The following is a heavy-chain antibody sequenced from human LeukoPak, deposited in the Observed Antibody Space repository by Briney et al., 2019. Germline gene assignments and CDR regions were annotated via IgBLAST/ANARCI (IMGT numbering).Heavy chain of an antibody. V-gene: IGHV3-7*01. CDR1: GFIFNTYW. D-gene: IGHD5-18*01. Sequence: SGGSLRLSCAASGFIFNTYWMTWVRQTPGKGLEWVANIKPDGGEKKYVDSVKGRFTISRDNAEDSLYLQMNSLRAEDTAVYYCARDLPAKNEGYSYGYYFDYWGQGTLVTVSS. CDR2: IKPDGGEK. CDR3: ARDLPAKNEGYSYGYYFDY. J-gene: IGHJ4*02.